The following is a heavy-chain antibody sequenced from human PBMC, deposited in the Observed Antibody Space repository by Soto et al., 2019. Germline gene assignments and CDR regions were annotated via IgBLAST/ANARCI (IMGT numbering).Heavy chain of an antibody. V-gene: IGHV1-69*12. J-gene: IGHJ6*02. CDR2: IIPIFGTA. Sequence: QVQLVQSGAEVKKPGSSVKVSCKASGGTFSSYAINWVRQAPGQGLEWMGGIIPIFGTADYAQKFQGRVTITADESTSAAYMELSSLRSEDTAVYYCARAVAGGVYYYYGMDVWGQGTTVTVSS. D-gene: IGHD6-19*01. CDR1: GGTFSSYA. CDR3: ARAVAGGVYYYYGMDV.